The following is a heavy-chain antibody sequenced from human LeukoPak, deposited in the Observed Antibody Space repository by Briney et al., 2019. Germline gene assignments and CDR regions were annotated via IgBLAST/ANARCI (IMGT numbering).Heavy chain of an antibody. CDR3: ARADTVVTPLSFDY. Sequence: TGGSLRLSCAASGFTFSSYAMHWVRQAPGKGLEWVAVISYDGSNKYYTDSVKGRFTISRDNSKNTLYLQMNSLRAEDTAVYYCARADTVVTPLSFDYWGQGTLVTVSS. CDR1: GFTFSSYA. D-gene: IGHD4-23*01. V-gene: IGHV3-30-3*01. CDR2: ISYDGSNK. J-gene: IGHJ4*02.